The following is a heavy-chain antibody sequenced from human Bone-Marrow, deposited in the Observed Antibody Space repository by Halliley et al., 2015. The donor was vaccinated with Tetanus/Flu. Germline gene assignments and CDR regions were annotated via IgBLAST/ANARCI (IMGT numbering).Heavy chain of an antibody. CDR1: GDSVSSHY. J-gene: IGHJ1*01. Sequence: TLSLTCTVSGDSVSSHYWSWIRQPPGKRLEWIGYISNTGSTRYNPSLKSRVTISVDTSKNQFSLKLNSVYDSDTAIYYCAKNGHNSAGGAEFFHHWGQGTPVTVSS. D-gene: IGHD3-10*01. CDR2: ISNTGST. V-gene: IGHV4-59*02. CDR3: AKNGHNSAGGAEFFHH.